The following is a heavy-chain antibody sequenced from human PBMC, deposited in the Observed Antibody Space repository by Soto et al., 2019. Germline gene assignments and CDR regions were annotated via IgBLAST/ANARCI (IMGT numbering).Heavy chain of an antibody. D-gene: IGHD2-2*01. CDR3: AREVVVVPASPMGDESYYYGMDV. V-gene: IGHV1-69*13. Sequence: SGKDCFKASGGTFSSYAVSLVRQAPGQGLEWVRGMIPIFGTANYAQKFQGRVTITADESTSTAYMELSSLRSEDTAVYYCAREVVVVPASPMGDESYYYGMDVWGQGTTVTVSS. CDR2: MIPIFGTA. J-gene: IGHJ6*01. CDR1: GGTFSSYA.